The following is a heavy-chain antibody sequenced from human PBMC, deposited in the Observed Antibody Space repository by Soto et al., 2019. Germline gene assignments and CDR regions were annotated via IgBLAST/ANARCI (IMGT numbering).Heavy chain of an antibody. CDR1: GFTFSNAW. Sequence: EVQLVESGGGLVKPGGSLRLSCAASGFTFSNAWMSWVRQAPGKGLEWVGRIKSKTDGGTKDYAAPVKGRFTIARDDSSNTLHLQMNSLETEDTDVYYCPTAPLRDYWGQGTLVTLSS. CDR3: PTAPLRDY. CDR2: IKSKTDGGTK. J-gene: IGHJ4*02. V-gene: IGHV3-15*01.